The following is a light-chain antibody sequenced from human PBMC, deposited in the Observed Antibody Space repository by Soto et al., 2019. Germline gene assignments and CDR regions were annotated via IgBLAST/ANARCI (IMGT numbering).Light chain of an antibody. CDR3: TSYTTSSTYV. CDR2: DVN. V-gene: IGLV2-14*03. J-gene: IGLJ1*01. CDR1: SSDVGFYNY. Sequence: QSLLTQPASVSGSPGQSIAISCTGTSSDVGFYNYVSWYQQHPGKAPKLMVYDVNNRPSGVSNRFSGSKSGNTASLTISGLQAEDEADYYCTSYTTSSTYVFGTGTKVTVL.